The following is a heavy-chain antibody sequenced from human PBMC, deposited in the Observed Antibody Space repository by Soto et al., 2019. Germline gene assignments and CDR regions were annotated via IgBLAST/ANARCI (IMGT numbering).Heavy chain of an antibody. Sequence: QVQLVQSGAEVKKPGASVKVSCKASGYTFTSYDINWVRQATGQGLEWMGWMNPNSGNTGYAQKFQGRVTMTRNTSISTAYMELSSLRSEDTAVYYCARDVSGSWYSRYYYGMDVWGQGTTVTVSS. CDR1: GYTFTSYD. CDR2: MNPNSGNT. D-gene: IGHD6-13*01. J-gene: IGHJ6*02. V-gene: IGHV1-8*01. CDR3: ARDVSGSWYSRYYYGMDV.